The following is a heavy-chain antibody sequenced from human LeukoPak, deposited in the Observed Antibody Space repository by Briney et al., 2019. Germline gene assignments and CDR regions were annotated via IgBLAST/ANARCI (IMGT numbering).Heavy chain of an antibody. CDR3: ATLMAHLDY. D-gene: IGHD2-8*01. Sequence: ASVKVSCKASGYTFTGYYIHWVRQAPGQGLEWVGWINPNNGGTNYAQKFQGRVIMTRDTSISTAYMELSRLRSDDTAVFYCATLMAHLDYWGQGTLVTVSS. V-gene: IGHV1-2*02. CDR1: GYTFTGYY. J-gene: IGHJ4*02. CDR2: INPNNGGT.